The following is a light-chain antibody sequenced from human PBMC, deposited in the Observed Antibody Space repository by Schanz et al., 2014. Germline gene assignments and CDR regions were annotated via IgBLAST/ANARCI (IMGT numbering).Light chain of an antibody. J-gene: IGLJ2*01. CDR2: DVT. Sequence: QSALTQPASVSGSPGQSITISCTGTSSDVDDCRFVSWYQQHPGKAPKLMIYDVTNRPSGVSNRFSGSKSGNTASLTISGLQAEDEADYYCGSYTSGSILPHVVFGGGTKLTVL. V-gene: IGLV2-14*01. CDR1: SSDVDDCRF. CDR3: GSYTSGSILPHVV.